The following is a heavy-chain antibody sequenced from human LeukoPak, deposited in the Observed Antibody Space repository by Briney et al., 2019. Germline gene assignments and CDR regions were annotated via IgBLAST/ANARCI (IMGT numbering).Heavy chain of an antibody. V-gene: IGHV1-69*13. D-gene: IGHD2-15*01. CDR1: GGTFSSYA. Sequence: ASVKVSCKASGGTFSSYAISWVRQAPGQGLEWMGGIIPIFGTANYAQKFQGRVTITADESTSTAYMELSSLRSEDTAVYYCAYSRSSLAAGYWGQGTPATVSS. CDR2: IIPIFGTA. CDR3: AYSRSSLAAGY. J-gene: IGHJ4*02.